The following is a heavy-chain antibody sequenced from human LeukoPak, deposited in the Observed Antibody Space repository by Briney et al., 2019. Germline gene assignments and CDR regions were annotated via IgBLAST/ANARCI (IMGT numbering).Heavy chain of an antibody. V-gene: IGHV1-69*05. J-gene: IGHJ4*02. Sequence: SVRVSCEASGGTFSSYSISWVRQAPGQGLEWMGGIILTFGTANYAQTLQGRFTITTDESTSTAYMELSSLRSEDTAVYYCARSLYSSSSHQFDHWGQGTLVTVSS. CDR3: ARSLYSSSSHQFDH. CDR2: IILTFGTA. D-gene: IGHD6-13*01. CDR1: GGTFSSYS.